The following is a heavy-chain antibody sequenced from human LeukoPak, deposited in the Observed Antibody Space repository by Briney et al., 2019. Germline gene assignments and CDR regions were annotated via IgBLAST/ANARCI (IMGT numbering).Heavy chain of an antibody. V-gene: IGHV7-4-1*02. CDR1: GYTFTSYA. Sequence: ASVKVSCKASGYTFTSYAMNWVRQAPGQELEWMGWINTNTGNPTYAQGFTGWFVFSLDTSVSTAYLQISSLKAEDTAVYYCARGRIRTVTTSPTRNWFDPWGQGTLVTVSS. CDR3: ARGRIRTVTTSPTRNWFDP. CDR2: INTNTGNP. J-gene: IGHJ5*02. D-gene: IGHD4-17*01.